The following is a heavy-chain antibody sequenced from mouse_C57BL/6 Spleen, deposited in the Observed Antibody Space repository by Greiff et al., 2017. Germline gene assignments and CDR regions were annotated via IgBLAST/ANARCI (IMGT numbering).Heavy chain of an antibody. J-gene: IGHJ3*01. CDR3: ARSGGNSAWFAY. Sequence: QVQLKQPGTELVKPGASVKLSCKASGYTFTSYWLHWVKQRPGQGLEWIGNINPSNGGTNYNEKFKSKATLTVDKSSSTAYMQLSSLTSADSAVYYCARSGGNSAWFAYWGQGTLVTVSA. CDR2: INPSNGGT. D-gene: IGHD2-1*01. V-gene: IGHV1-53*01. CDR1: GYTFTSYW.